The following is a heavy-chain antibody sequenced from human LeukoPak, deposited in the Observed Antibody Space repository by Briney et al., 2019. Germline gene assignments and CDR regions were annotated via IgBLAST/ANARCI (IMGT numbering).Heavy chain of an antibody. D-gene: IGHD3-3*01. J-gene: IGHJ5*02. CDR3: VYYTIYGVVRWFDP. CDR1: GFSFGGYA. CDR2: ISGSSDNI. Sequence: PGGSLRLSCEASGFSFGGYAMSWVRQAPGKGLEWVSSISGSSDNIYYADSVKGRFTISRDYSTNTLYLEMNSLRTEDTALYYCVYYTIYGVVRWFDPWGQGTLVTVSS. V-gene: IGHV3-23*01.